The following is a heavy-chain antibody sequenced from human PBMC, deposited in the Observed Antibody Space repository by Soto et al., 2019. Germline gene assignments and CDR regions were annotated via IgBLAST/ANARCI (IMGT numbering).Heavy chain of an antibody. Sequence: SETLSLTCSVSGGTINSGDYFWSWIRQPPGKGLEWIGHIYSSGNANYNPSLKSRVTMSLDTSKNQFSLSLKSVTAADTAIYYCAKGRGFYSDNYFDPWGQGTQVTVPQ. CDR2: IYSSGNA. D-gene: IGHD3-22*01. V-gene: IGHV4-61*08. CDR3: AKGRGFYSDNYFDP. J-gene: IGHJ5*02. CDR1: GGTINSGDYF.